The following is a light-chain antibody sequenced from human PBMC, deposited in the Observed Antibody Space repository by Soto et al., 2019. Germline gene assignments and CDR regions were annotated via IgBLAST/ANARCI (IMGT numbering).Light chain of an antibody. CDR1: QSITSN. Sequence: EIVMRQSPATLSVSPGERATLSCRASQSITSNLAWYQQKPGQAPRLLIYGASTRATGNPARFSGSGSGTEFTLTISSLQSEDFAVYYCQHYNNWPPWTFGQGTKVEIK. J-gene: IGKJ1*01. CDR2: GAS. V-gene: IGKV3-15*01. CDR3: QHYNNWPPWT.